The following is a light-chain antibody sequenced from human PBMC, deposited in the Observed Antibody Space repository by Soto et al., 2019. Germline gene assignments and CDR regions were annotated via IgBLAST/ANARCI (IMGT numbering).Light chain of an antibody. Sequence: DIHMTQSPSTLSASVGDRVTITCRASQSITTWLAWYQQKPGKAPNLLIFDASILESAVPSRFSGSGSGTEFTLTISSLQPDDFGTYYCQQYDNYSLTFGGGTKVDIK. CDR3: QQYDNYSLT. CDR1: QSITTW. J-gene: IGKJ4*01. V-gene: IGKV1-5*01. CDR2: DAS.